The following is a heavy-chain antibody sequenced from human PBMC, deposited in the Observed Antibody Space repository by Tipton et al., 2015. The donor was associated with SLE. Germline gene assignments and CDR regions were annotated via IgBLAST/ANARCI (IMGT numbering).Heavy chain of an antibody. D-gene: IGHD4-23*01. CDR2: INHSGST. CDR3: ARGRGGNSDY. CDR1: GGSFSGYY. J-gene: IGHJ4*02. Sequence: TLSLTCAVYGGSFSGYYWSWIRQPPGKGLEWIGEINHSGSTNYNPSLKSRVTISVDTSKNQFSLKLSSVTAADTAVYYCARGRGGNSDYWGQGTLVTVSS. V-gene: IGHV4-34*01.